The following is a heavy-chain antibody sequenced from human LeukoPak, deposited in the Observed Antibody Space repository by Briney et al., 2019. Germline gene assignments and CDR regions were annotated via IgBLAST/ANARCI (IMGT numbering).Heavy chain of an antibody. CDR3: ARERGSGWGGGIQH. Sequence: GGSLRLSCAASGFTFSSYTINWVRQAPGRGLEWVSCISYSSNYIYYADSVKGRFTISRDNTKNSLYLQMNSLRAEDTAVYYCARERGSGWGGGIQHWGQGTLVTVSS. D-gene: IGHD6-19*01. CDR1: GFTFSSYT. CDR2: ISYSSNYI. V-gene: IGHV3-21*01. J-gene: IGHJ1*01.